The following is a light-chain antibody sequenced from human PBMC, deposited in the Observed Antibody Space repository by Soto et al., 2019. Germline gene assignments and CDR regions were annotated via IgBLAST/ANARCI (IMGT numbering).Light chain of an antibody. CDR2: DAS. J-gene: IGKJ4*01. V-gene: IGKV3-11*01. Sequence: EIVLTQSPATLSLSPGERATLSCRASQSVSSYLAWYQQKPGQAPRLLIYDASNRATGIPPRFSGSGSGTDFTLTISSLEXEXXXXXXXXXXXXXPLTFGGGTKVEIK. CDR3: XXXXXXPLT. CDR1: QSVSSY.